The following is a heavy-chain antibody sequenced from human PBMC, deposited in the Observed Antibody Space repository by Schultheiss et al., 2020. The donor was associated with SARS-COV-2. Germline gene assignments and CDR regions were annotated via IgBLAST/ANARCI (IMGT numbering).Heavy chain of an antibody. Sequence: SETLSLTCAVYGGSFSGYYWSWIRQPPGKGLEWIGEINHSGSTNYNPSLKSRVTMSVDTSKNQFSLKLSSVTAADTAVYYCARAHSTRRVVVVAATVSRLGWFDPWGQGTLVTVSS. CDR2: INHSGST. D-gene: IGHD2-15*01. CDR1: GGSFSGYY. V-gene: IGHV4-34*01. CDR3: ARAHSTRRVVVVAATVSRLGWFDP. J-gene: IGHJ5*02.